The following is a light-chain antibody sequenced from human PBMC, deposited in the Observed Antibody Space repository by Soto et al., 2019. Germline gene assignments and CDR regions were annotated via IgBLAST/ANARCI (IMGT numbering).Light chain of an antibody. Sequence: DIQITQAACTLSASVGDRVTITCQASQNINNYLNWYQQKPGRAPKLLIYDASNLEAGVPSRFRGSGSGTDFTFTISRLQPEDIATYYCQQYENLPTFGQGTRLEIK. V-gene: IGKV1-33*01. J-gene: IGKJ5*01. CDR1: QNINNY. CDR2: DAS. CDR3: QQYENLPT.